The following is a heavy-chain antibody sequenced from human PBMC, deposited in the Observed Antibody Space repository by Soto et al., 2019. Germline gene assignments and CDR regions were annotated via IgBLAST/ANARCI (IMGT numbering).Heavy chain of an antibody. CDR2: ISGSGGST. J-gene: IGHJ4*02. CDR1: GFTFSSYA. Sequence: RLSCAASGFTFSSYAMSWVRQAPGKGLEWVSAISGSGGSTYYADSVKGRFTIPRDNSKNTLYLQMNSLRAEDTAVYYCAKDHRYYDFWSGLFDYWGQGTLVTVSS. D-gene: IGHD3-3*01. CDR3: AKDHRYYDFWSGLFDY. V-gene: IGHV3-23*01.